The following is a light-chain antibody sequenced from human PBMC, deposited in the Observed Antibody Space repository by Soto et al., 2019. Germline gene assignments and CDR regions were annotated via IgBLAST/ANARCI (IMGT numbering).Light chain of an antibody. V-gene: IGLV6-57*04. Sequence: NFMLTQPHSVSESPGKTVSISCTRSSGRIASNYVQWYQQRPGSAPTTVIYEDNQRPSGVPDRFSGSTDGSSNSASLTISGLLTEDEADYYCQSYDSSTVVFGGGTKLTVL. CDR3: QSYDSSTVV. CDR2: EDN. CDR1: SGRIASNY. J-gene: IGLJ2*01.